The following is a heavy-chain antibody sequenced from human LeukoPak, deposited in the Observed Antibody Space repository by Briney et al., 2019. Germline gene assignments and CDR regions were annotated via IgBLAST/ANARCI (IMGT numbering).Heavy chain of an antibody. CDR3: ARGNGIVVVPAATVYFDY. CDR2: IYSGGST. V-gene: IGHV3-53*01. CDR1: GFTLSSNY. Sequence: GGSLRLSCAASGFTLSSNYMSWVRQAPGKGLEGVSVIYSGGSTYYTDSVKGRLTISRDNSKNTLYLQMNSLRAEDTAVYYCARGNGIVVVPAATVYFDYWGQGTLVTVSS. D-gene: IGHD2-2*01. J-gene: IGHJ4*02.